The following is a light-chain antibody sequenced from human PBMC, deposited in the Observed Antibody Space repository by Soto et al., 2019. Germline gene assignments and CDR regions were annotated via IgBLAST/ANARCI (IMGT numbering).Light chain of an antibody. Sequence: EVVLTQSPPTLSLSPGKEATLSARPIRSIGTTLAWYQQKPGQAPRLLIYATSNRATGIPARFSASGSGTDFTLTISSLEPEDFAVYYCQQRSSWPFTFGPGTKVDIK. CDR2: ATS. CDR1: RSIGTT. V-gene: IGKV3-11*01. J-gene: IGKJ3*01. CDR3: QQRSSWPFT.